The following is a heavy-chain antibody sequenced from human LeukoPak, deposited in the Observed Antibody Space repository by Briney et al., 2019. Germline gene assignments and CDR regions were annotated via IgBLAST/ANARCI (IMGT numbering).Heavy chain of an antibody. CDR1: GFTVSSNY. D-gene: IGHD2-21*02. J-gene: IGHJ4*02. V-gene: IGHV3-23*01. CDR2: VGGDGHVT. Sequence: GGSLRLSCAASGFTVSSNYMSWVRQAPGKGLEWVSSVGGDGHVTYYADSVKGRFTISRDNPKNTLHLQMNSLRAEDTAVYYCAKGGDCGGDCYSHGPDYWGQGTLVTVSS. CDR3: AKGGDCGGDCYSHGPDY.